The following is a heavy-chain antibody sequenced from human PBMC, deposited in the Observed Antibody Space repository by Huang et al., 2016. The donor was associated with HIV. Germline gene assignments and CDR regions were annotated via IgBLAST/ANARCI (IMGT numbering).Heavy chain of an antibody. J-gene: IGHJ4*02. CDR1: GYAFRSYG. CDR3: ARITMTGYLDY. CDR2: ISGMGST. V-gene: IGHV1-18*01. D-gene: IGHD3-9*01. Sequence: QIQLVQSGHEVKRPGASVKVSCRASGYAFRSYGLSWLRQAPGQGLEWVGSISGMGSTNFAQRFQGRVTMTTDTSSGTAYMELRGLRSDDTSIFFCARITMTGYLDYWGQGTLVTVSS.